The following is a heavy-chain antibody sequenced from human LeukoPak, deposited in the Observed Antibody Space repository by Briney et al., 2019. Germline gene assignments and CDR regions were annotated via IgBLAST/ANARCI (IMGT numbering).Heavy chain of an antibody. J-gene: IGHJ4*02. CDR3: ARENSGSYREFDY. V-gene: IGHV4-4*07. CDR2: IYTSGST. CDR1: GGSISSYY. Sequence: PSETLSLTCTVSGGSISSYYWSWIRQPAGKGLEWIGRIYTSGSTNYNASLKSRVSMSVDTSKNQFSLKLGSVTAADTAVFYCARENSGSYREFDYWGQGTLATVSS. D-gene: IGHD1-26*01.